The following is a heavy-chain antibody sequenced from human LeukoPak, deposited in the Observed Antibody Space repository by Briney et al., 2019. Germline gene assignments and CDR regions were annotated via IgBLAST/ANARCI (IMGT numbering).Heavy chain of an antibody. Sequence: ASVKDSCKASGYTFTSYYMHWVRQAPGQGLEWMGIINPSGGSTSYAQKFQGRVTMTRDTSTSTVYMELSSLRSEDTAVYYCARDAVLGATEDRFDYWGQGTLVTVSS. V-gene: IGHV1-46*01. CDR2: INPSGGST. CDR1: GYTFTSYY. D-gene: IGHD1-26*01. CDR3: ARDAVLGATEDRFDY. J-gene: IGHJ4*02.